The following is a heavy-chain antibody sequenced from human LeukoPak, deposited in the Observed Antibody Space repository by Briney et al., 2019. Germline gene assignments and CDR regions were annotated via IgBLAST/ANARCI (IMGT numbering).Heavy chain of an antibody. V-gene: IGHV4-59*01. CDR3: ARDKRHSYGRYFDP. D-gene: IGHD5-18*01. Sequence: SETLSLTCSVSGDSISTYHWNWIRKPPGKGLEWIGYMQSTGNSNYNPYLKNRVNIFIDMSKNQFVLNLRSVTAADTAVYYCARDKRHSYGRYFDPWGQGMLVTVSS. CDR2: MQSTGNS. J-gene: IGHJ4*02. CDR1: GDSISTYH.